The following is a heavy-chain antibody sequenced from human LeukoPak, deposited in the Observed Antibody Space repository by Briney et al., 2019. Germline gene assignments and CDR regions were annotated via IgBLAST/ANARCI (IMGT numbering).Heavy chain of an antibody. CDR3: AREWNDDGGEGLDY. J-gene: IGHJ4*02. Sequence: GGSLRLSCAASGFTFSSYAMHWVRQAPGKGLEWVAVISYDGSNKYYADSVKGRFTISRDNSKNTLYLQMNSLRAGDTVVYYWAREWNDDGGEGLDYWGQGTLGTASS. CDR1: GFTFSSYA. CDR2: ISYDGSNK. V-gene: IGHV3-30*17. D-gene: IGHD1-1*01.